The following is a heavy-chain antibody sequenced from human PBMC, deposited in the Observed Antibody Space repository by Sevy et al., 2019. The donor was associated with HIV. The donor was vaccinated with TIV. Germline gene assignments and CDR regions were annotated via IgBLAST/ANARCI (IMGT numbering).Heavy chain of an antibody. D-gene: IGHD2-15*01. Sequence: GESLKISCEVSGFTFSNYWMTWVRQAPGKGLEWVANIKEDGSDKYYGDSVKGRFSLSRDNAKNSLYLQMDSLRAEDTAVYYCVRDGLASATDFDCWGQGTLVTVSS. V-gene: IGHV3-7*01. CDR2: IKEDGSDK. J-gene: IGHJ4*02. CDR1: GFTFSNYW. CDR3: VRDGLASATDFDC.